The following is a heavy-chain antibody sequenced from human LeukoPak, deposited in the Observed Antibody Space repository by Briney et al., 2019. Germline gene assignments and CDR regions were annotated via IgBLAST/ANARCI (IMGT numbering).Heavy chain of an antibody. V-gene: IGHV3-21*01. J-gene: IGHJ4*02. CDR3: ARVGTIAVAGFDY. CDR1: GFTFSSYS. CDR2: ISSSSSYI. Sequence: GGSLRLSCAASGFTFSSYSMNWVRQAPGKGLEWVSSISSSSSYIYYADSVKGRFTISRDNAKNSLYLQMNSLRAEDTAVYYCARVGTIAVAGFDYWGQGTLVTVSS. D-gene: IGHD6-19*01.